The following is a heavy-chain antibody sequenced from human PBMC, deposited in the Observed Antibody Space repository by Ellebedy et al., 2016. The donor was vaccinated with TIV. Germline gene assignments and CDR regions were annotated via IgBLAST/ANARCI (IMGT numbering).Heavy chain of an antibody. Sequence: AASVKVSCKTSGYTFATYGITWVRQAPGQGLEWMGWISTENRNTNYAQKFQGRVTLTTETSTNTAYMELTNLRSDDTAVYYCARDQSTAIFDFWGQGTLVTVSS. CDR1: GYTFATYG. J-gene: IGHJ4*02. CDR2: ISTENRNT. CDR3: ARDQSTAIFDF. V-gene: IGHV1-18*01. D-gene: IGHD1-14*01.